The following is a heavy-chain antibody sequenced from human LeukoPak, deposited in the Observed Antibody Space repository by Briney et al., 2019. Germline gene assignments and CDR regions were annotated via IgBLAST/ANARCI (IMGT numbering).Heavy chain of an antibody. Sequence: GGSLRLSCAASGFTFDDYGMSWVRQAPGKGLEWVSGINWNGGSTGYADSVKGRFTISRDNAKNSLYLQMNSLRAEDTALYYCAREGLGAVVPAAHRRYYYYYYMDVWGKGTTVTVSS. D-gene: IGHD2-2*01. CDR1: GFTFDDYG. CDR2: INWNGGST. CDR3: AREGLGAVVPAAHRRYYYYYYMDV. V-gene: IGHV3-20*04. J-gene: IGHJ6*03.